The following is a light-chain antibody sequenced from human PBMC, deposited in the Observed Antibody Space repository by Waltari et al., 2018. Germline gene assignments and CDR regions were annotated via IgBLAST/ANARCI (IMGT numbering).Light chain of an antibody. J-gene: IGKJ2*01. V-gene: IGKV1-5*03. Sequence: DIQMTQSPSTLSASVGDRVTITCRASQSISNWLAWYQQKPGKAPKLLIYKASSVESGVPSRFSGSGSGTEFTLTISSLEPDDFATYYCQQNNSPSRTFGQGTKLEIK. CDR1: QSISNW. CDR2: KAS. CDR3: QQNNSPSRT.